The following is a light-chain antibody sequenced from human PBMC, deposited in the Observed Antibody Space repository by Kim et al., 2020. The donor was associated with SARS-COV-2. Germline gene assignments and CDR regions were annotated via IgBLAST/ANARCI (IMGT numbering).Light chain of an antibody. V-gene: IGLV3-1*01. CDR2: QDS. CDR1: KLGDKY. CDR3: QAWDSSNWV. J-gene: IGLJ3*02. Sequence: SYELTQPLSVSVSPGQTASITCSGDKLGDKYACXYQQKPGQSPVLVIYQDSKRPSGIPERFSGSNSGNTATLTISGTQAMDEADYYCQAWDSSNWVFGGG.